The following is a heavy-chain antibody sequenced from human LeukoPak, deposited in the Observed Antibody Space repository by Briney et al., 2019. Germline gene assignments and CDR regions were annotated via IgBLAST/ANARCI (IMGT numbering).Heavy chain of an antibody. CDR2: LRGRSRST. CDR3: VRGARHDDPWSGYFFDY. Sequence: RGSLTLSCLASGFTFSSHSMSWVRQAAGKGLEWVSTLRGRSRSTYYADSVKGPFPISRDNSKNTLYLHMSSLRAEDTAIYYCVRGARHDDPWSGYFFDYWGQGTLVTLSS. V-gene: IGHV3-23*01. J-gene: IGHJ4*02. CDR1: GFTFSSHS. D-gene: IGHD3-3*01.